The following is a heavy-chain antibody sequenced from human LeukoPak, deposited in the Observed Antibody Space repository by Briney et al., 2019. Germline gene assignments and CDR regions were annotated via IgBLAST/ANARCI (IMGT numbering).Heavy chain of an antibody. D-gene: IGHD7-27*01. J-gene: IGHJ4*02. V-gene: IGHV3-20*04. CDR1: GFTFGDYG. Sequence: PGGSLRLSCAASGFTFGDYGMNWVRQAPGKGLEWVSSINWNGGSTGYADSVKGRFTISRDNAKNSLYLQMNSLRAEDTALYYCARGINWVDYWGQGTLVTVPS. CDR3: ARGINWVDY. CDR2: INWNGGST.